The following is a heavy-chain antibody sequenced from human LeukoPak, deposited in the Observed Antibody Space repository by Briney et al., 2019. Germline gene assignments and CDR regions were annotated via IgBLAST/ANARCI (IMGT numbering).Heavy chain of an antibody. J-gene: IGHJ4*02. CDR2: ISGSGDIK. CDR3: ARGKYGGYFIDY. Sequence: AGGSLRLSCAASGFTFSSYAMSWVRQAPGKGLEWVSGISGSGDIKVYADSVKGRFTISRDNSKDTLYLQMNTLRAEDAAVYYCARGKYGGYFIDYWGQGTLVTVSS. D-gene: IGHD5-12*01. V-gene: IGHV3-23*01. CDR1: GFTFSSYA.